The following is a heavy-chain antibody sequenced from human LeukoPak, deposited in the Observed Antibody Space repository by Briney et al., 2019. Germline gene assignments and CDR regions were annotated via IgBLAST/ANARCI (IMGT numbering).Heavy chain of an antibody. CDR1: GFSLSSSGVG. Sequence: SGPTLVNTTQTLTLTCTFTGFSLSSSGVGGAWIRQPPGKALEWLALIYWDDDKRYSSSLKSRLTITKDTPKNQVVLTMTNMDPVDTATYYCARTPAEKWLVALDYWGQGTLVTVSS. J-gene: IGHJ4*02. D-gene: IGHD6-19*01. V-gene: IGHV2-5*02. CDR2: IYWDDDK. CDR3: ARTPAEKWLVALDY.